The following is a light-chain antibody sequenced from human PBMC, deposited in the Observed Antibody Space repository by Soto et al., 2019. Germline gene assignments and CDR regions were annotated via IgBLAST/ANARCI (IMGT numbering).Light chain of an antibody. CDR2: DVS. V-gene: IGLV2-14*03. CDR1: SNDVGGYEY. Sequence: QSALTQPASVSGSPGQSITMSCTGTSNDVGGYEYVSWYQQHPGKAPKLLIYDVSNRPSGGSDRFSGSKFCNTASLTVSGLQAEDEADYYCTSYTSSSLYVFGTGSTLTVL. J-gene: IGLJ1*01. CDR3: TSYTSSSLYV.